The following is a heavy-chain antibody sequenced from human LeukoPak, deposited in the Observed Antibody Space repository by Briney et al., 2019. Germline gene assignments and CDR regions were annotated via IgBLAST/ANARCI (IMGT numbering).Heavy chain of an antibody. D-gene: IGHD6-19*01. Sequence: SETLSLTCVVSGGSISSSNWWSWVRQPPGKGLEWIGYIYHSGSTYYNPSFKSRVTISVDTSKNQFSLNLSSVTAADTAVYYCASDDIALTGTIAYWGQGTLVTVSS. CDR2: IYHSGST. J-gene: IGHJ4*02. CDR3: ASDDIALTGTIAY. CDR1: GGSISSSNW. V-gene: IGHV4-4*02.